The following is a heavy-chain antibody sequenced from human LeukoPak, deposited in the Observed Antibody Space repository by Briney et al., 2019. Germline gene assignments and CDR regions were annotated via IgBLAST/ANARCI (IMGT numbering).Heavy chain of an antibody. V-gene: IGHV3-7*02. CDR2: IKQDGSEK. CDR3: ARPTGGYSTGWYQIEH. D-gene: IGHD6-19*01. CDR1: GFTFSSNW. Sequence: GGSRRLSCAASGFTFSSNWMTWVRQAPGKGLEWVANIKQDGSEKYYVDSVKGRFTISRDNAKNSLYLQMNSLRAEDTAVYYCARPTGGYSTGWYQIEHWGQGTLVTVSS. J-gene: IGHJ1*01.